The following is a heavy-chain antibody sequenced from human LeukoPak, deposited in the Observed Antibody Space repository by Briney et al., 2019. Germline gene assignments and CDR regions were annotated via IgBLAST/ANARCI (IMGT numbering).Heavy chain of an antibody. CDR3: GRGAAGGDFDY. D-gene: IGHD6-13*01. Sequence: PGGSLRLSCAASGFTFSTYEMDWVRQAPGKELEWVSYISSRGSSIYYADSVKGRFTISRDNAKNSLYLQMSSLRVEDTAVYYCGRGAAGGDFDYWGQGPLATVPS. CDR1: GFTFSTYE. V-gene: IGHV3-48*03. J-gene: IGHJ4*02. CDR2: ISSRGSSI.